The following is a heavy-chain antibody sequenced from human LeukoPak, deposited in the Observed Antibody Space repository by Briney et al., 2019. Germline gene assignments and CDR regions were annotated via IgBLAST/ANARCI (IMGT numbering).Heavy chain of an antibody. D-gene: IGHD3-10*01. CDR3: ARGLWFGELYPHFDY. CDR2: ISAYNGNT. J-gene: IGHJ4*02. V-gene: IGHV1-18*04. Sequence: ASVKLSCKAFGYTFTGYWMHWVRQAPGQGLEWMGWISAYNGNTNYAQKLQGRVTMTTDTSTSTAYMELRSLRSDDTAVYYCARGLWFGELYPHFDYWGQGTLVTVSS. CDR1: GYTFTGYW.